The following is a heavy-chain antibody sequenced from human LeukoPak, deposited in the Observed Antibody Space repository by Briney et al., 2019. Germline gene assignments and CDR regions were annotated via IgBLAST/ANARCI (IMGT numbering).Heavy chain of an antibody. Sequence: PSETLSLTCAVYGGSFSGYYWSWIRQPPGKGLEWIGEVNHSGSTNYNPSLKSRVTISVDTSQKQFSLKLRSGTAADTAGYYCARGLGVRDYWGQGTLVTVSS. D-gene: IGHD3-10*01. CDR1: GGSFSGYY. CDR2: VNHSGST. J-gene: IGHJ4*02. V-gene: IGHV4-34*01. CDR3: ARGLGVRDY.